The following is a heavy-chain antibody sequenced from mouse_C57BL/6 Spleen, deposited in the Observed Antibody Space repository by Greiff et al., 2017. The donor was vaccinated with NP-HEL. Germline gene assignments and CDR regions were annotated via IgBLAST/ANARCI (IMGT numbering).Heavy chain of an antibody. D-gene: IGHD2-3*01. CDR1: GYTFTEYT. J-gene: IGHJ4*01. Sequence: QVQLQQSGAELVKPGASVKLSCKASGYTFTEYTIHWVKQRSGQGLEWIGWFHPGSGSIKYNEKFKDKATLTADKSSSTVYMELSRLTSEDSAVYFCARHEEDDGYYSYAMDYWGQGTSVTVSS. CDR3: ARHEEDDGYYSYAMDY. CDR2: FHPGSGSI. V-gene: IGHV1-62-2*01.